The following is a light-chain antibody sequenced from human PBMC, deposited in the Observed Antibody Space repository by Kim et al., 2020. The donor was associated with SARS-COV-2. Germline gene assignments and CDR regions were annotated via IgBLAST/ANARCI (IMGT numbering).Light chain of an antibody. CDR1: SLRSYY. CDR2: GRN. J-gene: IGLJ2*01. V-gene: IGLV3-19*01. Sequence: SELTQDPTVSVALGQTVRITCQGDSLRSYYATWYQQKPRQAPVLVIYGRNNRPSGIPDRFFGSTSGNTASLTISGAQAEDEADFYCQSRDSGGNVVFGGGTKLTVL. CDR3: QSRDSGGNVV.